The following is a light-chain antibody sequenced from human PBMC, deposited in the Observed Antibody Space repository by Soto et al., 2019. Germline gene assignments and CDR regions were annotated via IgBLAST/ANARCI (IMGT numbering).Light chain of an antibody. Sequence: QSVLAQPASVSVSPGQSITISCTGTSSDVGGYNYVSWYQQHPGKAPKLMIYDVSNRPSGVSNRFSGSKSGNTASLTISGLQAEDEADYYCSSYTSSSSVVFGGGTKVTVL. CDR3: SSYTSSSSVV. V-gene: IGLV2-14*01. CDR1: SSDVGGYNY. CDR2: DVS. J-gene: IGLJ2*01.